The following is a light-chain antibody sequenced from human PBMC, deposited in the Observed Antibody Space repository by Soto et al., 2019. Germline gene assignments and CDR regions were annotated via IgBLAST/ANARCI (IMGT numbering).Light chain of an antibody. V-gene: IGLV2-11*01. J-gene: IGLJ1*01. Sequence: QFALTQPGSFSGSPGQSVTISCTGTISDVGGYNYVSWYQQYPGKAPKLMIYDVTKRPSGVPDRFSGSKSGNTASLSISGLQAEDEADYYCCSYAGTYIGYVFGSGTKVTVL. CDR1: ISDVGGYNY. CDR3: CSYAGTYIGYV. CDR2: DVT.